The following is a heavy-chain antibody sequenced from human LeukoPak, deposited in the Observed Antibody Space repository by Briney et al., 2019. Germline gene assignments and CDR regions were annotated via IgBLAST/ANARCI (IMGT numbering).Heavy chain of an antibody. CDR3: AVAARRGSTNWFDP. Sequence: SETLSLTCAVYGGSFSGYYWSWIRQPPGKGLEWIGEINHSGSTNYNPSLKSRVTISVGTSKNQFSLKLSSVTAADTAVYYCAVAARRGSTNWFDPWGQGTLVTVSS. CDR2: INHSGST. D-gene: IGHD6-6*01. V-gene: IGHV4-34*01. CDR1: GGSFSGYY. J-gene: IGHJ5*02.